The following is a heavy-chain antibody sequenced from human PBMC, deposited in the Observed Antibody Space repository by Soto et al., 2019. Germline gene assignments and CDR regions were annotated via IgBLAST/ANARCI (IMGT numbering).Heavy chain of an antibody. CDR2: IIPSFGTA. CDR1: GCTFSSYA. J-gene: IGHJ5*02. CDR3: ARTMYYDIRWCDP. D-gene: IGHD3-9*01. Sequence: QVQLVQSGAEVKKPGSSVKVSCKSSGCTFSSYAISWVRHAPGHGLEWMGGIIPSFGTANYAQKFQGRVTIAADESTSTAYMELSRLRSEETAVYYWARTMYYDIRWCDPWGQGTLVTVSS. V-gene: IGHV1-69*12.